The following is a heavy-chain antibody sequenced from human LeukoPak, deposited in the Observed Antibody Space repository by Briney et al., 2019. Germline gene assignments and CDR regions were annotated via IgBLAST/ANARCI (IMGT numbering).Heavy chain of an antibody. V-gene: IGHV4-59*01. CDR3: ARDGYSYGHEYYMDV. CDR1: GGSISSYY. Sequence: SETLSLTCTVSGGSISSYYWSWIRQPPGKGLEWIGYIYYSGSTNYNPSPKSRVTISVDTSKNQLSLKLSSVTAADTAVYYCARDGYSYGHEYYMDVWGKGTTVTISS. CDR2: IYYSGST. D-gene: IGHD5-18*01. J-gene: IGHJ6*03.